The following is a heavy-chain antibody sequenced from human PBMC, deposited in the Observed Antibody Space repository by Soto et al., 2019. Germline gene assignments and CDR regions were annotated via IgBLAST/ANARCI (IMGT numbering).Heavy chain of an antibody. V-gene: IGHV1-69*13. CDR1: GGTFSSYA. Sequence: SVKVSCKASGGTFSSYAISWVRQAPGQGLEGMGGIIPIFGTANYAQKFQGRVTITADESTSTAYMELSSLRSADTAMYYCARGRITMLVVDYYYYGRDGWGQGATITF. CDR2: IIPIFGTA. J-gene: IGHJ6*01. D-gene: IGHD3-22*01. CDR3: ARGRITMLVVDYYYYGRDG.